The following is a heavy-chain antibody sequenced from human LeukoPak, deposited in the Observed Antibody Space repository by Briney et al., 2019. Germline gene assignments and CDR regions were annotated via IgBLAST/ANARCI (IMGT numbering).Heavy chain of an antibody. CDR1: GYSFTSYW. D-gene: IGHD3-22*01. CDR2: IYPGDSDT. CDR3: ARRYYYDSSGYYYFDY. V-gene: IGHV5-51*01. J-gene: IGHJ4*02. Sequence: GESLKISCKGSGYSFTSYWIGWVRQMPGKGLEWLGIIYPGDSDTRYSPSFQGQVTISADKSISTAYLQWSSLKASDTAMYYCARRYYYDSSGYYYFDYWGQGTLVTVSS.